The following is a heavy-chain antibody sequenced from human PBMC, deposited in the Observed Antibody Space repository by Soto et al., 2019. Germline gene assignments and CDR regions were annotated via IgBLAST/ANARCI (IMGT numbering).Heavy chain of an antibody. CDR1: GFTFSSYT. J-gene: IGHJ4*02. Sequence: GGSLRLSCAASGFTFSSYTMNWVRQAPGKGLEWVAFITSGSDYIYYADSVKGRFTISRDDANNSLFLQMSSLRAEDTAVYYCTREHVVTIFRRGQRGSFDNWSQGTLVTVSS. CDR2: ITSGSDYI. CDR3: TREHVVTIFRRGQRGSFDN. V-gene: IGHV3-21*01. D-gene: IGHD3-9*01.